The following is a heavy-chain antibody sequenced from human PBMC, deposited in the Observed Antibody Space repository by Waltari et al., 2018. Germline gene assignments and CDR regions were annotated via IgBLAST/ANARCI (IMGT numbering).Heavy chain of an antibody. V-gene: IGHV4-39*02. CDR1: GGSISSSSYY. D-gene: IGHD4-17*01. J-gene: IGHJ4*02. Sequence: QLQLQESGPGLVKSSETLSLTCTVSGGSISSSSYYWGLIRQPPGRGLGWIGTIDYSGDTDSHPSLKSLVSISVDTYKRQFSLKLNAVTAADPAVYYCVRDFGDHQTDYWGQGTLVTVSS. CDR2: IDYSGDT. CDR3: VRDFGDHQTDY.